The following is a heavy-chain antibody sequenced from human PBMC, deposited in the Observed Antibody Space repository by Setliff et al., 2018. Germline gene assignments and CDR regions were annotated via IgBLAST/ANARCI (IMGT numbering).Heavy chain of an antibody. D-gene: IGHD3-3*01. V-gene: IGHV1-69*06. J-gene: IGHJ3*02. CDR3: AISTIFGVVSPTPDAFDI. CDR1: GGTFSSYD. CDR2: IIPIFGTA. Sequence: SVKVSCKASGGTFSSYDISWVRQAPGQGLEWMGRIIPIFGTASYAQKFQGRVTITADKSTSTAYMELSRLRSEDTAVYYWAISTIFGVVSPTPDAFDIWGQGTMVTVSS.